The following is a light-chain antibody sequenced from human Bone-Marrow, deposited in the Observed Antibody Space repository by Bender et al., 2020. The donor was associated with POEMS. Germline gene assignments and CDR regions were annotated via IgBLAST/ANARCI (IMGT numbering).Light chain of an antibody. CDR3: AVWDDSLNGWV. Sequence: QFVLTQPPSASGTPGQRVTISCSGGSSNIGAHAVNWYQHLPGTAPKLLIYSSHRRPSEVPDRFSGSRSGTSASLAISGAQSEDEADYYCAVWDDSLNGWVFGGGTKLTVL. CDR1: SSNIGAHA. J-gene: IGLJ3*02. V-gene: IGLV1-44*01. CDR2: SSH.